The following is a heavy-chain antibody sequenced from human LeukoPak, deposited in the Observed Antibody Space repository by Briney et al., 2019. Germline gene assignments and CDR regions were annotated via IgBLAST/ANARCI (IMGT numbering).Heavy chain of an antibody. D-gene: IGHD3-16*01. V-gene: IGHV4-39*02. CDR2: IYYSGST. Sequence: SETLSLTCTVSGGSISSSGYYWGWIRQPPGKGLEWIGNIYYSGSTYYNPSLKSRVTISVDTSKNHFSLKLNSVTAADTALYYCARLRLGLDPWGQGTLVTVSS. CDR1: GGSISSSGYY. CDR3: ARLRLGLDP. J-gene: IGHJ5*02.